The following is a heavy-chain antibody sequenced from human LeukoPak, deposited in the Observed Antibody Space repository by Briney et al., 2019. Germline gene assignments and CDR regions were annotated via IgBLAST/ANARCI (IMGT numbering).Heavy chain of an antibody. CDR3: TSGYDILTGYFSFVY. CDR1: GFTFSGSA. CDR2: IRSKANSYAT. Sequence: GGSLKLSCAASGFTFSGSAMHWVRQASGKGLEWVGRIRSKANSYATAYAASVKGRFTISRDDSKNTAYLQMNSLKTEDTAVYYCTSGYDILTGYFSFVYWGQGTLVTVSS. V-gene: IGHV3-73*01. J-gene: IGHJ4*02. D-gene: IGHD3-9*01.